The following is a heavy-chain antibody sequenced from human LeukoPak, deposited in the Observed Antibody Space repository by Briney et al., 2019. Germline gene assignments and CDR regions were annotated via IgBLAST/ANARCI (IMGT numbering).Heavy chain of an antibody. Sequence: SETLSLTCTVSGDSISSTTYNWGWIRQPPGKGLEWIGSIYYTGITYYNPSLKSRVTMSVDTSENQFSLNLNSVTAADTAAYYCARGFRYCSGGSCYPGVNWFDPWGQGTLVTVSS. J-gene: IGHJ5*02. V-gene: IGHV4-39*01. CDR2: IYYTGIT. D-gene: IGHD2-15*01. CDR3: ARGFRYCSGGSCYPGVNWFDP. CDR1: GDSISSTTYN.